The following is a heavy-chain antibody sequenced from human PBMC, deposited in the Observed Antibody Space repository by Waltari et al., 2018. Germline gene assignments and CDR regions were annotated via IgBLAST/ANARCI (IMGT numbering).Heavy chain of an antibody. CDR3: TRSNYVDDY. CDR1: GFTFGDYA. CDR2: IRSKAYGGTT. V-gene: IGHV3-49*04. Sequence: EVQLVESGGGLVQPGRSLRLSCTASGFTFGDYAMSWVRQAPGKGLEWVGFIRSKAYGGTTEYAAAVKGRFTISRDDSKSIAYLQMNSLKTEDTAVYYCTRSNYVDDYWGQGTLVTVSS. D-gene: IGHD4-4*01. J-gene: IGHJ4*02.